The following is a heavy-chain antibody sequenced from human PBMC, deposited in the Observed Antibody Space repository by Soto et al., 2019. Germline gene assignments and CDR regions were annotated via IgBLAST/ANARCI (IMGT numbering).Heavy chain of an antibody. CDR3: ARRGYSSGWPPFDQ. V-gene: IGHV3-33*01. CDR1: GFNFRNYG. CDR2: IGHDGSSE. D-gene: IGHD5-18*01. Sequence: QVKLVESGGGVVQPGTSLRLSCAASGFNFRNYGMNWVRQAPGKGLEWVAVIGHDGSSEKYADSVKGRITISRDDSKKMLYLHMNSPRVEDTAVYYCARRGYSSGWPPFDQWGQGTLVTVSS. J-gene: IGHJ5*02.